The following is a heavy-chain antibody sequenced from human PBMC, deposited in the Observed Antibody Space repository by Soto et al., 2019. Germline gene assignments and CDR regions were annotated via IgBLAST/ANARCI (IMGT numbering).Heavy chain of an antibody. Sequence: EVQLVESGGGLVQPGGSLKLSCAASGFTFSGSAMHWVRQASGKGLEWVGRIRSKANSYATAYAASVKARFTISRDDSKNTAYLQMNSLKTEDTAVYFCTSGAPSSWYDGSFDYWGQGTLVTVSS. CDR3: TSGAPSSWYDGSFDY. J-gene: IGHJ4*02. CDR2: IRSKANSYAT. V-gene: IGHV3-73*01. D-gene: IGHD6-13*01. CDR1: GFTFSGSA.